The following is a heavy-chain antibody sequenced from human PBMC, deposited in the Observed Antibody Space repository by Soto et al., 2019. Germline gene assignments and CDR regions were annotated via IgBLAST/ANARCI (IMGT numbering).Heavy chain of an antibody. CDR2: IIPIFGTA. J-gene: IGHJ4*02. Sequence: QVQLVQSGAEVKKPGSSVKVSCKASGGTFSSYAISWVRQAPGQGLEWMGVIIPIFGTANYAPKFQGRVTITADESTSTAYMELSSLRSEDTAVYYCARDLGTYYYDSSGSTWGQGTLVTVSS. CDR1: GGTFSSYA. V-gene: IGHV1-69*01. CDR3: ARDLGTYYYDSSGST. D-gene: IGHD3-22*01.